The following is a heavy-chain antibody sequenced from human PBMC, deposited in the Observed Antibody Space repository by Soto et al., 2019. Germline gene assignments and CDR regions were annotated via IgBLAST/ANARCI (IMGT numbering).Heavy chain of an antibody. CDR2: IWHDGSNK. Sequence: GGSLRLSCAASGFTFSSYAMHWVRQAPGKGLEWVAFIWHDGSNKYYADSVEGRFTISRDNSKNTLYLQMNSLRVEDTAVYYCAKDGMTSPPYWGQGTLVTVSS. CDR1: GFTFSSYA. V-gene: IGHV3-30*02. J-gene: IGHJ4*02. CDR3: AKDGMTSPPY.